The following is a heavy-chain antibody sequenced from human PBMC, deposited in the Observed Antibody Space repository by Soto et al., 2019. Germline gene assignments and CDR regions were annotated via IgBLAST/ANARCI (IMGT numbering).Heavy chain of an antibody. CDR2: IYYSGST. D-gene: IGHD1-1*01. Sequence: PSETLSLTCTVSGGSISSYYWSWIRQPPGKGLEWIGYIYYSGSTNYNPSLKSRVTISVDTSKNQFSLKLSSVTAADTAVYYCARGSTTGGYYYGMDVWGQGTTVTVSS. V-gene: IGHV4-59*01. J-gene: IGHJ6*02. CDR1: GGSISSYY. CDR3: ARGSTTGGYYYGMDV.